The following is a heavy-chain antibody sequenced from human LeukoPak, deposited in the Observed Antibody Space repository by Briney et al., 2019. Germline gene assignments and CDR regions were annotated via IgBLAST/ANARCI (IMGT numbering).Heavy chain of an antibody. D-gene: IGHD3-3*02. Sequence: SETLSLTCTVSGGSICSYYWSWIRQPPGEGLEWIGYASDSGNTNYNPSLKRRVTISVDTSKNQFSLKLSSVTAADTAVYYCARDGSTFTSGAMDVWGRGTTVTVSS. J-gene: IGHJ6*02. V-gene: IGHV4-59*13. CDR3: ARDGSTFTSGAMDV. CDR2: ASDSGNT. CDR1: GGSICSYY.